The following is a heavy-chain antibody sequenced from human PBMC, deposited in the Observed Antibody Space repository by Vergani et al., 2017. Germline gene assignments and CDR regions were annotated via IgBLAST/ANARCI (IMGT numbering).Heavy chain of an antibody. Sequence: QVQLVQSGAEVKKPGSSVKLSCKASGGTFSSYAISWVRQAPGQGLEWMGGIIPIFGTAIYAQKFKGRVTITADKSTSTAYMELSSLRSEDTAVYYCAREGLGDDSSGYRGGNWFDPWGQGTLVTVSS. CDR1: GGTFSSYA. V-gene: IGHV1-69*06. D-gene: IGHD3-22*01. CDR3: AREGLGDDSSGYRGGNWFDP. CDR2: IIPIFGTA. J-gene: IGHJ5*02.